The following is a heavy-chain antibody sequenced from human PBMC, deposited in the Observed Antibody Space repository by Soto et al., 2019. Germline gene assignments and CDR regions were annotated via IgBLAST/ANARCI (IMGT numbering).Heavy chain of an antibody. J-gene: IGHJ4*02. V-gene: IGHV3-23*01. CDR3: AIAPQLRFLEWLLSFDY. CDR1: GFTFSSYA. CDR2: ISGSGGST. Sequence: GGSLRLSCAASGFTFSSYAMSWVRQAPGKGLEWVSAISGSGGSTYYADSVKGRFTISRDNSKNTLYLQMNSLRAEDTAVYYYAIAPQLRFLEWLLSFDYWGQGTLVTVSS. D-gene: IGHD3-3*01.